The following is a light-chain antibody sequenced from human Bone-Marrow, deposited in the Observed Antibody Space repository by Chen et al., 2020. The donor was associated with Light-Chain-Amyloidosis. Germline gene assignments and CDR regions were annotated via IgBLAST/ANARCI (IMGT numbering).Light chain of an antibody. J-gene: IGLJ3*02. CDR1: NIGSTS. V-gene: IGLV3-21*02. Sequence: SYVLTQPSSVSVAPGQTATIACGGNNIGSTSVHWYQLPPGQAPLLVVYDDSDRPAGIPERLSGSNSGNTATLTISRVEAGDEADYYCQVWDRSSDSPVFGGGTKLTVL. CDR3: QVWDRSSDSPV. CDR2: DDS.